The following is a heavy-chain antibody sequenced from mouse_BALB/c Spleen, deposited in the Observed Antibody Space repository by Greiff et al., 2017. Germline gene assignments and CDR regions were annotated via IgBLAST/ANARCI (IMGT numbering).Heavy chain of an antibody. D-gene: IGHD1-1*01. V-gene: IGHV6-6*02. Sequence: EVMLVESGGGLVQPGGSMKLSCVASGFTFSNYCMNWVRQSPEKGLEWVAEIRLKSNNYATHYAESVKGRFTISRDDSKSSVYLQMNNLRAEDTGIYYCTGDDGSSYGWFAYWGQGTLVTVSA. J-gene: IGHJ3*01. CDR2: IRLKSNNYAT. CDR3: TGDDGSSYGWFAY. CDR1: GFTFSNYC.